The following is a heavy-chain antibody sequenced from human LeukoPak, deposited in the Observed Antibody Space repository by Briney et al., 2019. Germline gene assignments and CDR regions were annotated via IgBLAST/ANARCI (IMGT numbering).Heavy chain of an antibody. D-gene: IGHD3-10*01. CDR1: GVTFSILS. CDR2: ISWSGEQT. Sequence: GGSLSLSCAPSGVTFSILSMRCVRQPPGEVLEWDSAISWSGEQTYYPDSVTGRLGICRDNCKNTMYLQMDSLRVEDTGVYYCAKDRSTGSPPTGYWGQGTLVTVSS. CDR3: AKDRSTGSPPTGY. V-gene: IGHV3-23*01. J-gene: IGHJ4*02.